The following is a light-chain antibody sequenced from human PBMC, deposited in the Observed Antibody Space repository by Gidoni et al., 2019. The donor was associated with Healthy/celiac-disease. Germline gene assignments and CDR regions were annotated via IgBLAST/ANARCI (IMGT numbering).Light chain of an antibody. Sequence: DIQMTQSPSSLSASVGDRVTITCRASQSISSYLNWYQQKPGKAPKLPIYAASSLQSGVPSRFSGSGSGTDFTLTISSLQPEDFATYYCHQSYSTLWTFGQGTKVEIK. J-gene: IGKJ1*01. CDR3: HQSYSTLWT. V-gene: IGKV1-39*01. CDR1: QSISSY. CDR2: AAS.